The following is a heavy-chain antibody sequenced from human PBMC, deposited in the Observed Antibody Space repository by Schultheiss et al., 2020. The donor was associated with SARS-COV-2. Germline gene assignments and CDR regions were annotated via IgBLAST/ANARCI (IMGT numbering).Heavy chain of an antibody. V-gene: IGHV4-38-2*02. CDR2: RYSTGHT. CDR3: AREAFYHMDL. CDR1: GYSISSGYY. Sequence: SETLSLTCAVSGYSISSGYYWGWIRQSAGKGLEWIGRRYSTGHTNYNPSLKSRVSISIDTSKNQFSLELNSVTAADTAVYYCAREAFYHMDLWGRGTTVTVSS. J-gene: IGHJ6*03.